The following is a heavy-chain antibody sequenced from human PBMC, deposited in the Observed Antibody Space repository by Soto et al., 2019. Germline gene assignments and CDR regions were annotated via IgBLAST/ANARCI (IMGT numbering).Heavy chain of an antibody. CDR1: GGSFRGYY. CDR3: ARFRGGRFLEWGLYTSYYYMDV. J-gene: IGHJ6*03. V-gene: IGHV4-34*01. CDR2: INHSGST. D-gene: IGHD3-3*01. Sequence: QVQLQQWGAGLLKPSETLSLTCAVYGGSFRGYYWSWIRQPPGKGLEWIGEINHSGSTNYNPSLQSRVTISVDPSKDQVSLKLSSVTDADTAVYSCARFRGGRFLEWGLYTSYYYMDVWGKGTTVTVAS.